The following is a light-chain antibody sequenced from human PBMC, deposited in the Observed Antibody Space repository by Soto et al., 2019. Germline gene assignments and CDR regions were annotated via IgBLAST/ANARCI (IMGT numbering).Light chain of an antibody. CDR3: CSYAGSYGGV. J-gene: IGLJ2*01. Sequence: QSALTQPRSVSGSPGQSVTISCTGTSSDVGGYNYVSWYQQHPGKAPKLMIYDVSKRPSGVPDRFSGSKSGNTASLTISGFQAEDEADYYCCSYAGSYGGVFGGGTKLTVL. V-gene: IGLV2-11*01. CDR2: DVS. CDR1: SSDVGGYNY.